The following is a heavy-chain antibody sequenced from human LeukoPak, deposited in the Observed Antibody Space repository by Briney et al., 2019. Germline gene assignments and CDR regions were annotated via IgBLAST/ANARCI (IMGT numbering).Heavy chain of an antibody. CDR1: GGSFSNYY. V-gene: IGHV4-34*01. CDR3: ARRWNYGRNIYIDV. J-gene: IGHJ6*03. D-gene: IGHD1-7*01. CDR2: INDSGRT. Sequence: PSETLSLTCAVYGGSFSNYYWSWIRQPPGKGLEWIGEINDSGRTNYNPSLMSRVTVSVDTSKKQFSLRLTSVTATDTAVYYCARRWNYGRNIYIDVWGKGATVSVSS.